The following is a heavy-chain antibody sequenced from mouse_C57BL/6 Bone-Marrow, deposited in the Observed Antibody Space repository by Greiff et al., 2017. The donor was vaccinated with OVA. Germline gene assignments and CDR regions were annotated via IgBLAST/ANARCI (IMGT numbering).Heavy chain of an antibody. D-gene: IGHD1-1*01. J-gene: IGHJ2*01. Sequence: QVQLQQSGPGLVQPSQSLSITCTVSGFSLTSYGVHWVRQSPGKGLEWLGVIWSGGSTDYNAAFISRLSISKDNCKSHVFCKMNRLQADDTAIYYFARNGGYYGSSYYFDDWGQGTTLTVSS. CDR2: IWSGGST. CDR1: GFSLTSYG. V-gene: IGHV2-2*01. CDR3: ARNGGYYGSSYYFDD.